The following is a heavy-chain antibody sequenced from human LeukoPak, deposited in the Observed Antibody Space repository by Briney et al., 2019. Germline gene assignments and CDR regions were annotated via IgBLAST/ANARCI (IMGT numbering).Heavy chain of an antibody. D-gene: IGHD6-6*01. Sequence: GGSLRLSCAVSGITVSKYWMHWVRQVPGKGLEWVSVIYSGGSTYYADSVKGRFTISRDNSKNTLYLQMNSLRAEDTAVYYCARGDHYSSSQLYFDYWGQGTLVTVSS. CDR3: ARGDHYSSSQLYFDY. CDR2: IYSGGST. CDR1: GITVSKYW. J-gene: IGHJ4*02. V-gene: IGHV3-66*01.